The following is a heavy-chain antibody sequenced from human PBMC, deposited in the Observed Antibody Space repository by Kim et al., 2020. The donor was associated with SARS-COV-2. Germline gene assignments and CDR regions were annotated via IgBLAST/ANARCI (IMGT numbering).Heavy chain of an antibody. CDR1: GGTFSSYA. V-gene: IGHV1-69*13. Sequence: SVKVSCKASGGTFSSYAISWVRQAPGQGLEWMGGIIPIFGTANYAQKFQGRVTITADESTSTAYMELSSLRSEDTAVYYCARGSGVQVRGVIITVRWFDPWGQGTLVTVSS. CDR2: IIPIFGTA. D-gene: IGHD3-10*01. CDR3: ARGSGVQVRGVIITVRWFDP. J-gene: IGHJ5*02.